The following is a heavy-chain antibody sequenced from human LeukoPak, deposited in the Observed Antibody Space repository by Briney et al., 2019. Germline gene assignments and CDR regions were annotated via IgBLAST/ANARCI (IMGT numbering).Heavy chain of an antibody. V-gene: IGHV1-2*02. Sequence: ASVTVSCRASGYTFTGYYMHWVRQAPGQGLEWMGWVNPNSGGTNYAQNYQGRVTMTRDTSISTAYMELSSLRSEDTAVYYCAAYCSSTSCFMASHDAFDIWGQGTMVTVSS. CDR2: VNPNSGGT. D-gene: IGHD2-2*01. CDR3: AAYCSSTSCFMASHDAFDI. J-gene: IGHJ3*02. CDR1: GYTFTGYY.